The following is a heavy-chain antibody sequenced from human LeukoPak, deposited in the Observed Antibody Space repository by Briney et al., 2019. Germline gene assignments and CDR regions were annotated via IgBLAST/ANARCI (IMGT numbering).Heavy chain of an antibody. CDR2: IKQDGSKI. J-gene: IGHJ4*02. V-gene: IGHV3-7*01. CDR1: GLTFNSSW. CDR3: AGGDNFDS. Sequence: PGGSLRLSSAVSGLTFNSSWMYWVRQAPGKGLEWVANIKQDGSKIYYVDSVKGRFTISRDNAKNSLYLQMNSLRAEDTAVYYCAGGDNFDSWGQGTLATVSS. D-gene: IGHD2-21*02.